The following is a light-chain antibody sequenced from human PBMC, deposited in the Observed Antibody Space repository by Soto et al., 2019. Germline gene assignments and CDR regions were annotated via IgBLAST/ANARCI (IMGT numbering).Light chain of an antibody. CDR2: AAS. CDR1: QSISSY. Sequence: DIQMTQSPSSLSASVGDRVTITCRASQSISSYLNWYQQKPGKAPKLLIYAASSLQSGVPSRFSGSGSGTDFTLTISSLQPEDFATYYCQQSYSTPPWTFGQGTRWIP. V-gene: IGKV1-39*01. CDR3: QQSYSTPPWT. J-gene: IGKJ1*01.